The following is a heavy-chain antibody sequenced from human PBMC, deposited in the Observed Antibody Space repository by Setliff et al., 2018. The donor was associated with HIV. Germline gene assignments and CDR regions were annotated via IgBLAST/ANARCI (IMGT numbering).Heavy chain of an antibody. CDR1: GYSISSGFY. Sequence: KPSETLSLTCNVSGYSISSGFYWGWIRQPPGKGLEWIGNIFHSGNTDQNPSLKSRVTMSVETSENQFSLRLNSVTAADTAVYYCARRTIWGDAFDIWGRGTMVTVPS. CDR3: ARRTIWGDAFDI. D-gene: IGHD3-16*01. CDR2: IFHSGNT. J-gene: IGHJ3*02. V-gene: IGHV4-38-2*02.